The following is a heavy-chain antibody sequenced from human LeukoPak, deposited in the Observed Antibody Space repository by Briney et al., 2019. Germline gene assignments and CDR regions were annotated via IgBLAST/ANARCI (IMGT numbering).Heavy chain of an antibody. CDR2: IYYSGST. CDR1: GFTFSSYS. J-gene: IGHJ4*02. CDR3: ARGPPYGGNSRGY. D-gene: IGHD4-23*01. V-gene: IGHV4-59*01. Sequence: GSLRLSCAASGFTFSSYSMNWVRQAPGKGLEWIGYIYYSGSTNYNPSLKSRVTISVDTSKNQFSLKLSSVTAADTAVYYCARGPPYGGNSRGYWGQGTLVTVSS.